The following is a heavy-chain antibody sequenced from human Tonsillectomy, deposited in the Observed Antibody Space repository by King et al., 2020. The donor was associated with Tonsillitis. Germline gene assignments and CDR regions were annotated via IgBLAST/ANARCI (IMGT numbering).Heavy chain of an antibody. Sequence: QLQESGPGLVKPSETLSLTCTVSGGSINSYYWSWIRQPPGKGLEWIGYIYYSGSTNYNPSLKSRVTISVDTSKNQFSLRLSSVTAADTAVYYCAGVNSDFYDSSGYHGFDIWGQGKMVTVSS. J-gene: IGHJ3*02. CDR3: AGVNSDFYDSSGYHGFDI. V-gene: IGHV4-59*01. D-gene: IGHD3-22*01. CDR2: IYYSGST. CDR1: GGSINSYY.